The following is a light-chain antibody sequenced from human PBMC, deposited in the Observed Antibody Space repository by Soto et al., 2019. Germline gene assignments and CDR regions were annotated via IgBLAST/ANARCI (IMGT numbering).Light chain of an antibody. CDR1: QTVSITY. CDR2: GAS. CDR3: QQYGSSPLIS. J-gene: IGKJ5*01. Sequence: VLTQSPGTLSLAPGESATLSCRASQTVSITYLTWYQQKPGQAPRLLIFGASKRATGIPDRFSGSGSGRDFTLTISGLEPEDFAVYYCQQYGSSPLISFGQGTRLEIK. V-gene: IGKV3-20*01.